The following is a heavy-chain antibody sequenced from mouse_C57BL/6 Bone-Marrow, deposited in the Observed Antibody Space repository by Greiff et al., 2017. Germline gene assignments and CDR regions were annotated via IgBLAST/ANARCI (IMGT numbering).Heavy chain of an antibody. J-gene: IGHJ2*01. V-gene: IGHV1-52*01. Sequence: VQLQQPGAELVRPGSSVKLSCKASGYTFTSYWMHWVKQRPIQGLEWIGNIDPSDSETHYNQKFKDKVTLTVDNSSSTAYMQLSSLTSEDSAVYYCARRGSFDYWGQGTTLTVSS. CDR2: IDPSDSET. CDR3: ARRGSFDY. CDR1: GYTFTSYW.